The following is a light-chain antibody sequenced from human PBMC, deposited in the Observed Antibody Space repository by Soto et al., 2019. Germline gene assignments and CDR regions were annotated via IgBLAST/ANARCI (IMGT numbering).Light chain of an antibody. CDR2: DAS. J-gene: IGKJ1*01. CDR1: QSISSW. Sequence: DIQMTQSPSTLSASVGDRVTITCRASQSISSWLAWYQQKPGKAPKVLIYDASGLKTGVTSRFSGSGSMTEFPLTISSLQPDGVETYYRTQYHSYSCGFDQGLKGKVK. CDR3: TQYHSYSCG. V-gene: IGKV1-5*01.